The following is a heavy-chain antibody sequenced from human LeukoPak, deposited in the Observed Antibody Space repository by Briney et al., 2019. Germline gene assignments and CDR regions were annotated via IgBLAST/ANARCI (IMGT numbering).Heavy chain of an antibody. CDR3: ARGLHTIAVAGTGSFPFDY. Sequence: GGSLRLSCAASGFTFSSYEMNWVRQARGKGLEWGGVISYDGSNKFCGDSVKGGFTISRDNSKNTLYLQMNSVRAEDTAIYYCARGLHTIAVAGTGSFPFDYWGQGTLVTVSS. CDR2: ISYDGSNK. J-gene: IGHJ4*02. CDR1: GFTFSSYE. D-gene: IGHD6-19*01. V-gene: IGHV3-30*04.